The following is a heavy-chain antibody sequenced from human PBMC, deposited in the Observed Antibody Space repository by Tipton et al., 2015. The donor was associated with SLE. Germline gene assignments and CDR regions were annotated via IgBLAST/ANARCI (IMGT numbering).Heavy chain of an antibody. Sequence: SLRLSCAASGFTFSTYAMHWVRQAPGKGLEWVAVVSYDGNNKDYADSVKGRFTISRDNSKNSLYLEMSSLRAEDTAVYHCARDRNYYDGSVYYDVFDIWCQGTMVTVSS. CDR1: GFTFSTYA. CDR2: VSYDGNNK. CDR3: ARDRNYYDGSVYYDVFDI. J-gene: IGHJ3*02. D-gene: IGHD3-22*01. V-gene: IGHV3-30*04.